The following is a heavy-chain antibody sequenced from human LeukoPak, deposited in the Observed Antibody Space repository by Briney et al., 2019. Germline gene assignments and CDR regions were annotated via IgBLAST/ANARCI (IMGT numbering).Heavy chain of an antibody. CDR1: GYTFTSYD. Sequence: GASVKVSCKASGYTFTSYDINWVRQATGQGLEWMGWMNPNSGNTGYAQKFQGRVTITRNTSISTAYMELSSLRSEDTAVYYCARVTEGSGWFGPYYYYGMDVWGQGTTVTVSS. D-gene: IGHD6-19*01. V-gene: IGHV1-8*01. CDR3: ARVTEGSGWFGPYYYYGMDV. J-gene: IGHJ6*02. CDR2: MNPNSGNT.